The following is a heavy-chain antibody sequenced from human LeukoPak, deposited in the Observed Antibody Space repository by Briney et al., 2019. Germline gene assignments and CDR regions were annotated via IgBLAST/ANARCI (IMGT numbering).Heavy chain of an antibody. CDR2: INAGNGNT. Sequence: ASVKVSCKASGYTFTGYAMQWVRQAPGQRLEWMGWINAGNGNTKYSQKFQGRFTITRDTSAGTAYMDLSSLRSEDTAAYYRARGFWNRGTWGPYYFDYWGQGTLVTVSS. J-gene: IGHJ4*02. V-gene: IGHV1-3*01. D-gene: IGHD3-3*01. CDR1: GYTFTGYA. CDR3: ARGFWNRGTWGPYYFDY.